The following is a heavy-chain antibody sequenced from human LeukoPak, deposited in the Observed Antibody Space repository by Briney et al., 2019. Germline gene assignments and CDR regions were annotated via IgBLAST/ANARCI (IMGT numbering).Heavy chain of an antibody. Sequence: GASVKVSCKTSGYTFATYSINWVRQAPGQGLEWMGWISGYSGSTNYAQKLQGRVTMTTDTSTTTAYMELRSLKSDDTAVYYCARGHSSGRDYYFDTWGQGTRVTVSS. CDR1: GYTFATYS. CDR3: ARGHSSGRDYYFDT. CDR2: ISGYSGST. J-gene: IGHJ4*02. V-gene: IGHV1-18*01. D-gene: IGHD6-19*01.